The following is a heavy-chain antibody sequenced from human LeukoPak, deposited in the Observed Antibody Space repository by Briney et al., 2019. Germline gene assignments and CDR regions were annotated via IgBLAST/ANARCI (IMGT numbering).Heavy chain of an antibody. D-gene: IGHD4-11*01. CDR1: GFTFSHYG. V-gene: IGHV3-33*06. Sequence: PARTLRLSCAASGFTFSHYGFHWVRQAPGKGLEWVAVIWSDGTNQFYADSVKGRFTISRDYSQKTVYLEMHSLRTEDTAMYYCAKDAQRGFDYSNSLEYWGPGTLVTASS. CDR3: AKDAQRGFDYSNSLEY. CDR2: IWSDGTNQ. J-gene: IGHJ4*02.